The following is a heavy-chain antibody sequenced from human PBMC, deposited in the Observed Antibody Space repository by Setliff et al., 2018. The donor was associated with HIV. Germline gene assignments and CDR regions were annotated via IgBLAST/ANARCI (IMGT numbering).Heavy chain of an antibody. Sequence: LSLTCAVSGGSISSDNWWNWVRQPPGKGLEWIGEIYHSGSTNYNPSLKSRVTISVDKSKNQFSLKVSSVTAADTAVYYCARAVHSPSIYYYVFDYWGQGTLVTVSS. D-gene: IGHD3-22*01. CDR2: IYHSGST. J-gene: IGHJ4*02. CDR3: ARAVHSPSIYYYVFDY. V-gene: IGHV4-4*02. CDR1: GGSISSDNW.